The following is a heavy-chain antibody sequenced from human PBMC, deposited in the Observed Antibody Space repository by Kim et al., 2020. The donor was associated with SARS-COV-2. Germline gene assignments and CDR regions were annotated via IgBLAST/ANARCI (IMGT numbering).Heavy chain of an antibody. J-gene: IGHJ4*02. CDR2: INHSGST. CDR1: GGSFSGYY. D-gene: IGHD6-13*01. CDR3: ARGPLTHFYSSSWYTPPERKYYFDY. V-gene: IGHV4-34*01. Sequence: SETLSLTCAVYGGSFSGYYWSWIRQPPGKGLEWIGEINHSGSTNYNPSLKSRVTISVDTSKNQFSLKLSSVTAADTAVYYCARGPLTHFYSSSWYTPPERKYYFDYWGQGTLVTVSS.